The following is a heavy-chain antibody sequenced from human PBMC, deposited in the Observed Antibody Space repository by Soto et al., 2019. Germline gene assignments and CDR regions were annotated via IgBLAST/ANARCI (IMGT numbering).Heavy chain of an antibody. J-gene: IGHJ4*02. CDR3: ARVYCGGDCYQDY. CDR2: ISAYNGNT. CDR1: GYTFTSYA. D-gene: IGHD2-21*02. V-gene: IGHV1-18*01. Sequence: ASVKVSCKASGYTFTSYAISWVRQAPGQRLERMGWISAYNGNTNYAQKLQGRVTMTTDTSTSTAYMELRSLRSDVTAVYYCARVYCGGDCYQDYWGQGTLVTVSS.